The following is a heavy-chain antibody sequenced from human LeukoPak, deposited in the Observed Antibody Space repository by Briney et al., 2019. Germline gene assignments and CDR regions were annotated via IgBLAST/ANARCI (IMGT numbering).Heavy chain of an antibody. J-gene: IGHJ4*02. CDR3: ARSDYDFWSGKRLDY. CDR1: GGSFSGYY. D-gene: IGHD3-3*01. Sequence: SETLSLTCAVSGGSFSGYYWSWIRQPPGKGLEWIGEINHSGSTKYNPSLKSRVTITVDTSKNQFSLKLSSVSAADTAVYYCARSDYDFWSGKRLDYWGQGTLVTVSS. CDR2: INHSGST. V-gene: IGHV4-34*01.